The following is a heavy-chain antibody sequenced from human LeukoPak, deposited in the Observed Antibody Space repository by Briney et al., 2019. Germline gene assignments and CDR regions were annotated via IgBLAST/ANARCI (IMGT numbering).Heavy chain of an antibody. Sequence: PSETLSLTCTISGGSMRNENYDWGWIRQSPGKGLEWIGTIFYSGSADYNPSLQSRVTMSVETSNNQLSLKLSSVTAADTAVYYCARHFHYDLWSGYYRQKGQNRDHYYYMDVWGKGTTVTVSS. CDR2: IFYSGSA. J-gene: IGHJ6*03. V-gene: IGHV4-39*01. CDR1: GGSMRNENYD. CDR3: ARHFHYDLWSGYYRQKGQNRDHYYYMDV. D-gene: IGHD3-3*01.